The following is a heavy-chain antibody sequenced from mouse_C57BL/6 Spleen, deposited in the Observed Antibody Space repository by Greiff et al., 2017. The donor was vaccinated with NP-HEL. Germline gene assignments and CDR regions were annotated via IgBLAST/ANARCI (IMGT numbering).Heavy chain of an antibody. CDR2: IDPSDSST. CDR1: GYTFTSYW. V-gene: IGHV1-50*01. J-gene: IGHJ2*01. CDR3: ASITTVVATPFDY. D-gene: IGHD1-1*01. Sequence: QVQLKQPGAELVKPGASVKLSCKASGYTFTSYWMQWVKQRPGQGLEWIGEIDPSDSSTNYNQKFKGKATLTVDTSSSTAYMQLSSLTSEDSAVYYCASITTVVATPFDYWGQGTTLTVSS.